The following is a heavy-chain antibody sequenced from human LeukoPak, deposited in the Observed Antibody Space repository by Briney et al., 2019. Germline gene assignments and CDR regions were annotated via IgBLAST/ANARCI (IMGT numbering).Heavy chain of an antibody. CDR1: EFTFSTYA. V-gene: IGHV3-30*04. CDR3: ARPSDHYYYYFYMDV. CDR2: ISYDGNKK. J-gene: IGHJ6*03. Sequence: GGSLRLSCAASEFTFSTYAMHWVRQAPGKGLEWVAFISYDGNKKDYADSVKGRFTISRDNSENTLYLQMNSLRIEDAGVYYCARPSDHYYYYFYMDVWGQGTTVTVSS.